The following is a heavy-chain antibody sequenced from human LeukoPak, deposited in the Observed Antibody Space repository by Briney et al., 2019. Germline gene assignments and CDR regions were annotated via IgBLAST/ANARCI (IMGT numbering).Heavy chain of an antibody. CDR2: INHSGST. J-gene: IGHJ5*02. CDR1: GGSFSGYY. V-gene: IGHV4-34*01. D-gene: IGHD2-15*01. Sequence: PSETLSLTCAVYGGSFSGYYWSWIRQPPGKGLEWIGEINHSGSTNYNPSLKSRVTISVDTSKNQFSLKLSSVTAADTAVYYCARVPSYCSGGSRYLPWFDPWGQGTLVTVSS. CDR3: ARVPSYCSGGSRYLPWFDP.